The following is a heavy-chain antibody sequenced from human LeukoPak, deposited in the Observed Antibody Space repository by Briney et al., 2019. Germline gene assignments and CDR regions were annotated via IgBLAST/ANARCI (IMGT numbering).Heavy chain of an antibody. J-gene: IGHJ6*02. CDR1: GGSISSGGYY. V-gene: IGHV4-31*03. D-gene: IGHD6-13*01. CDR3: ARSAAGLSYGMDV. Sequence: SQTLSPTCTVSGGSISSGGYYWSWIRQHPGKGLEWIGHIYYSGSTNYNPSLKSRVTISVTKNQFSLKLSSVTAADTAVYFCARSAAGLSYGMDVWGQGTTVTVSS. CDR2: IYYSGST.